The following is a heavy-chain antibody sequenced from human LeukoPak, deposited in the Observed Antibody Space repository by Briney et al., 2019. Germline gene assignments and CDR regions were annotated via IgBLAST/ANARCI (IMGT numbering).Heavy chain of an antibody. CDR1: GGTFSSYA. V-gene: IGHV1-69*04. J-gene: IGHJ6*02. Sequence: SVKVSCKASGGTFSSYAISWVRQAPGQGLEWMGRIIPIFGIANYAQKFQGSVTITADKSTSTAYMELSSLRSEDTAVYYCARDTDTAMERYGMDVWGQGTTVTVSS. CDR3: ARDTDTAMERYGMDV. CDR2: IIPIFGIA. D-gene: IGHD5-18*01.